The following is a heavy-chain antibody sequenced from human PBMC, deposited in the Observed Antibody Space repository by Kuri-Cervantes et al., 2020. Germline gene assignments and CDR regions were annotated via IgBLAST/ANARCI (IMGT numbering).Heavy chain of an antibody. J-gene: IGHJ4*02. Sequence: GSLRLSCTVSGGSISSYYWSWIRQPPGKGLEWIGYIYYSGSTNYNPSLKSRVTISVDTSKNQFSLKLSSVTAADTAVYYCARAGRNMVRGVRFTFDYWGQGTLVTVSS. CDR3: ARAGRNMVRGVRFTFDY. CDR1: GGSISSYY. V-gene: IGHV4-59*08. CDR2: IYYSGST. D-gene: IGHD3-10*01.